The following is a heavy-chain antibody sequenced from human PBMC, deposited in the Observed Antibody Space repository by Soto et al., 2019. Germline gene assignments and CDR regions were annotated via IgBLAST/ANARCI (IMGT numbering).Heavy chain of an antibody. Sequence: SKTLSLTCAVYGGFLSESYWTWIRQPPGKGLEWIGEINHVRGTNYNPSLKSRVTMSVDTSQNQFSLRLISVTAADTAMYFCVRIRYQLPSSLLWLERWGEVTQVTVSS. CDR1: GGFLSESY. J-gene: IGHJ5*02. D-gene: IGHD3-16*02. V-gene: IGHV4-34*01. CDR3: VRIRYQLPSSLLWLER. CDR2: INHVRGT.